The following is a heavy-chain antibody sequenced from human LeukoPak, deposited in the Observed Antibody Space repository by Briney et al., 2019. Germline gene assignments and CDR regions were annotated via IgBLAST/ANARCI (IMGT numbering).Heavy chain of an antibody. CDR2: IYYSGTT. Sequence: SETLSLTCTVSGGSISPYYWSWIRQPPGKGLEWIGYIYYSGTTNYNPSLKSRVTMSVDTSNNHLSLRLTSVTAAGTALYYCARHSYNYYGLDVWGQGTTITVSS. CDR3: ARHSYNYYGLDV. V-gene: IGHV4-59*08. J-gene: IGHJ6*02. CDR1: GGSISPYY.